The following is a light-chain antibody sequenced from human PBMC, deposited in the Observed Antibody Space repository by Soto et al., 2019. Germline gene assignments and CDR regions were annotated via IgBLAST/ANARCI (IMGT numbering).Light chain of an antibody. J-gene: IGKJ4*01. V-gene: IGKV3-15*01. CDR2: GAS. CDR1: QSVSSN. Sequence: EIVMTQPPATLSVSPGERATLSCRASQSVSSNLAWYQQKPGQAPRLLIYGASSRATGIPARFSGSGSGTEFTLTISSLQSEDFAVYYCQQYNNWPPLTFGGGTKVDSK. CDR3: QQYNNWPPLT.